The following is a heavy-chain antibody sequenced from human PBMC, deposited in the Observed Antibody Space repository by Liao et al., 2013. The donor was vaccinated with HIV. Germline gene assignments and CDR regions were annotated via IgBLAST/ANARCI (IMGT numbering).Heavy chain of an antibody. CDR2: IYHSGSP. J-gene: IGHJ3*02. CDR1: GGSITSGGYS. V-gene: IGHV4-30-2*01. CDR3: ARFNRAVTTGAFDI. Sequence: QLQLQESGSGLVKPSQTLSLTCAVSGGSITSGGYSWTWIRQPPGKGLEWIGYIYHSGSPVYSPSLKGRVTISVDRSRNQFSLELSSVTAADTAFYYCARFNRAVTTGAFDIWGQGTMVIVXS. D-gene: IGHD4-17*01.